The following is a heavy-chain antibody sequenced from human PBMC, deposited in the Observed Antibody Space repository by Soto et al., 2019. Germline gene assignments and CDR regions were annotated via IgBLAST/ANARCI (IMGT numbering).Heavy chain of an antibody. CDR3: ARGGFDVWSTRAQYYDPHV. V-gene: IGHV3-23*01. J-gene: IGHJ6*02. Sequence: GRSLRLSCVSSEVTFSLYVIGWARQAPGKGPEWVSFISGSGASTYYADSVKGRFAISRDNSKNTVYLQMNNLRPEDTAIYSCARGGFDVWSTRAQYYDPHVWGPADSVTVSS. CDR1: EVTFSLYV. D-gene: IGHD3-3*01. CDR2: ISGSGAST.